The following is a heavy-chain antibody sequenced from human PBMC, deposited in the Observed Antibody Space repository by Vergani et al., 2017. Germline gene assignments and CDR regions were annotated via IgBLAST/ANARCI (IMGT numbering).Heavy chain of an antibody. Sequence: EVQLVQSGTEVKKPGASVKLACKTSGYTFTNHHLHWVRQAPEKGLEWVAHISPDGSATSYVDSVKGRFTISRDNTKNSLSLQMSGLRVEDTAVYYCVRLPRGPWNFDLWGRGTLITVSS. J-gene: IGHJ2*01. CDR1: GYTFTNHH. CDR2: ISPDGSAT. V-gene: IGHV3-7*01. CDR3: VRLPRGPWNFDL.